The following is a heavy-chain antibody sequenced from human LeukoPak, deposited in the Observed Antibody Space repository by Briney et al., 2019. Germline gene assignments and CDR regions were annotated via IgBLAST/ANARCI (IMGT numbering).Heavy chain of an antibody. CDR3: ARVPSGWYSY. D-gene: IGHD6-19*01. J-gene: IGHJ4*02. CDR2: ISYDGSNK. Sequence: GRSLRLSCAASGFTFSTYGMHWVRQAPGKGLEWVAIISYDGSNKYYADSVKGRFTISRDNSKNTLYLQMNSLRAEDTAVYYCARVPSGWYSYWGQGTLVTVSS. V-gene: IGHV3-30*03. CDR1: GFTFSTYG.